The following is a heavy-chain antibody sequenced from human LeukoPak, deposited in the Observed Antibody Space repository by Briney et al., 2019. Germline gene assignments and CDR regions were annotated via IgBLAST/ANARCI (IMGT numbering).Heavy chain of an antibody. Sequence: SETLSLTCTVSGGSISSNYWGWIRQPPGKGLEWIGYIYNSGSTNYNPSLKSRVTMSVDTSKNQFSLKLSSVTAADTAVYYCARLARDSSGYDRFDYWGQGTLVTVSS. CDR2: IYNSGST. CDR1: GGSISSNY. D-gene: IGHD3-22*01. CDR3: ARLARDSSGYDRFDY. V-gene: IGHV4-59*01. J-gene: IGHJ4*02.